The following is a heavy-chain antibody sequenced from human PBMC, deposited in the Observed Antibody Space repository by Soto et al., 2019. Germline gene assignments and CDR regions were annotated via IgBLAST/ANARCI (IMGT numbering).Heavy chain of an antibody. CDR2: IWYDGSNK. CDR1: GFTFSSYG. V-gene: IGHV3-33*01. J-gene: IGHJ3*02. CDR3: AGYCSGGSCYLGDASDI. Sequence: SLRLSCAASGFTFSSYGMHWVRQAPCKGLEWVAVIWYDGSNKYYADSVKGRFTISRDNSKNTLYLQMNSLRAEDTAVYYCAGYCSGGSCYLGDASDIWGQGTMVTVSS. D-gene: IGHD2-15*01.